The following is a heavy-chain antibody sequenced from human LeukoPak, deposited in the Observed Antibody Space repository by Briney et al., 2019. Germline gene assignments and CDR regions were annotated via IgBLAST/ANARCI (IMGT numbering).Heavy chain of an antibody. CDR2: IKQDASEK. D-gene: IGHD5-12*01. CDR1: EFSFSGYA. J-gene: IGHJ4*02. CDR3: ARGRGWLEDY. V-gene: IGHV3-7*03. Sequence: PGGSLRLSCVASEFSFSGYAMNWVRQAPGSGLQWVANIKQDASEKNYVDSVKGRFTISRDNAKNSLFLQMNSLRADDTAVYYCARGRGWLEDYWGQGTLVTVSS.